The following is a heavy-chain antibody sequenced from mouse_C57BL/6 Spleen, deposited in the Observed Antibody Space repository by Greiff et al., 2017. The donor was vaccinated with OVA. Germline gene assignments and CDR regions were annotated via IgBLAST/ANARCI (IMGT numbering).Heavy chain of an antibody. Sequence: QVQLQQSGAELVRPGASVTLSCKASGYTFTDYEMHRVKQTPVHGLEWIGAIDPETGGTAYNQKFKGKAILTADKSSSTAYMELRSLTSEDSAVYYCTRDAPFAYWGQGTLVTVSA. J-gene: IGHJ3*01. CDR1: GYTFTDYE. CDR2: IDPETGGT. V-gene: IGHV1-15*01. CDR3: TRDAPFAY.